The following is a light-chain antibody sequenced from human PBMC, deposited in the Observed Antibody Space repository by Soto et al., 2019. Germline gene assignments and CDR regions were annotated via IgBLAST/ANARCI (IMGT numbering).Light chain of an antibody. CDR1: SSDVGGYNY. J-gene: IGLJ2*01. CDR3: SSYTSSSTLV. V-gene: IGLV2-14*01. Sequence: QSALTQPASVSGSPGQSITISCTGTSSDVGGYNYVSWYQQHPGKAPKLMIYDVSNRPSGVSNRLSGSKSGNTASLTISGLQAEDEADYSCSSYTSSSTLVFGGGTKLTVL. CDR2: DVS.